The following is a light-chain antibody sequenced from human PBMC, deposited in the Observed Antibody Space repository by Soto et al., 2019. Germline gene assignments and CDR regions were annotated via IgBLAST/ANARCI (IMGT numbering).Light chain of an antibody. CDR2: AAS. CDR1: QSVSSAY. J-gene: IGKJ1*01. V-gene: IGKV3-20*01. CDR3: RQYGSSSTWT. Sequence: EIVLTQSPGTLSLSPGERATLSCRASQSVSSAYLAWYQHKPGQPPTLLIYAASSRVTGIPDRFSGSGSGTDFTLTISRLEPEDLAVSYCRQYGSSSTWTFGQGKKVEIK.